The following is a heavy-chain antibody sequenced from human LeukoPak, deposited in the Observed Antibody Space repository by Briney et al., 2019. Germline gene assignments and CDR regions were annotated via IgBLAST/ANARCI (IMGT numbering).Heavy chain of an antibody. Sequence: GGSLRLSCAASGFSFSSYGMHWVRQAPGKGLEWVAVIWHDGTNKYYADSVKGRFTISRDNSKNTLFLQMNSLRDEDTAVYYCARDGLSNNWYEFDYWGQGALVTVSS. D-gene: IGHD1-1*01. CDR2: IWHDGTNK. V-gene: IGHV3-33*01. CDR1: GFSFSSYG. J-gene: IGHJ4*02. CDR3: ARDGLSNNWYEFDY.